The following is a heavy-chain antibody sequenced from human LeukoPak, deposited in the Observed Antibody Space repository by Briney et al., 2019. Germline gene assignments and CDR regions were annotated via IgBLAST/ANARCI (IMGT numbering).Heavy chain of an antibody. V-gene: IGHV3-30*04. CDR3: ARVASAQLWYNWFDP. CDR1: GFTFGSYA. D-gene: IGHD5-18*01. CDR2: ISYDGRNK. J-gene: IGHJ5*02. Sequence: PGGSLRLSCAASGFTFGSYAMHWVRRAPGEGLEWVAFISYDGRNKYHADSVKGRFTISRDNPKNTLYLQINSLRAEDTAVYYCARVASAQLWYNWFDPWGQGTQVTVSS.